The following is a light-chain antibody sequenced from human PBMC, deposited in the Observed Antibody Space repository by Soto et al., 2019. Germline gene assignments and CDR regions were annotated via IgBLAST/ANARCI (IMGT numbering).Light chain of an antibody. V-gene: IGKV2-28*01. Sequence: DIVMTQSPLSLPVTPGEPASISCGSSQSLLQSNGYNYLDWYLQKPGQSPQLLIYLGSNRASGVPDRFSGSGSGTDFTLKISRVEAEDVGVYYCMQPLQSWTFGQGTKVDIK. CDR1: QSLLQSNGYNY. J-gene: IGKJ1*01. CDR3: MQPLQSWT. CDR2: LGS.